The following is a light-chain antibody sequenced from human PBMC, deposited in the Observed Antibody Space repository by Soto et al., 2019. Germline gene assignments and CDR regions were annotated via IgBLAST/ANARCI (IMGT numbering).Light chain of an antibody. CDR1: SSDVGGYNR. Sequence: QSALTQPPSASGSPGQSVAISCTGASSDVGGYNRVSWYQQPPGTAPKLIIYEASNRPSGVPDRFSGSKSGNTASLTISGLQAADEVDYYCSLYTRENTYVFRTGTKVTVL. J-gene: IGLJ1*01. V-gene: IGLV2-18*01. CDR3: SLYTRENTYV. CDR2: EAS.